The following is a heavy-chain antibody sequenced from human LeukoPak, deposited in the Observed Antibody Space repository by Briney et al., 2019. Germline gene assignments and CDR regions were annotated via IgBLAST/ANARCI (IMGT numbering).Heavy chain of an antibody. V-gene: IGHV1-2*04. J-gene: IGHJ5*02. Sequence: ASVKVSSKASGDSFTGNYMHRVRQAPGQGLEWMGWINPNSGGTNYAQKFQGWVTMTRDTSISTAYMELSRLRSDDTAVYYYARESVGVGATWNWFDPWGQGTLVTVSS. D-gene: IGHD1-26*01. CDR3: ARESVGVGATWNWFDP. CDR1: GDSFTGNY. CDR2: INPNSGGT.